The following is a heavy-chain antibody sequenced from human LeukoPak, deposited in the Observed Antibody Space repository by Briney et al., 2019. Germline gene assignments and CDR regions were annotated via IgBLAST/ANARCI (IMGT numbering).Heavy chain of an antibody. CDR2: IYYSGST. CDR3: AREPEQSILTGYYSFNWFDP. Sequence: SETLSLTCTVSGGSISSSSYYWGWIRQPPGKGLEWIGSIYYSGSTYYNPSLKSRVTISVDTSKNQFSLKLSSVTAADTAVYYCAREPEQSILTGYYSFNWFDPWGQGTLVTVSS. V-gene: IGHV4-39*02. J-gene: IGHJ5*02. CDR1: GGSISSSSYY. D-gene: IGHD3-9*01.